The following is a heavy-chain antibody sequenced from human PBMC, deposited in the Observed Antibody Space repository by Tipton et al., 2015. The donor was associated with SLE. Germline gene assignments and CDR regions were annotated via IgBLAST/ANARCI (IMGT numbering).Heavy chain of an antibody. CDR1: GGSISSYY. CDR3: ASPPGDAFDI. Sequence: TLSLTCTVSGGSISSYYWSWIRQPPGKGLEWIGEINHSGSTNYNPSLKSRVTISVDTSKNQFSLKLSSVTAADTALYYCASPPGDAFDIWGQGTMVTVSS. J-gene: IGHJ3*02. CDR2: INHSGST. V-gene: IGHV4-34*01.